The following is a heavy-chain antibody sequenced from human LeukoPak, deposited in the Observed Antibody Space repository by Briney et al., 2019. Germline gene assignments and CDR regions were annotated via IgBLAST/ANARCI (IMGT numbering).Heavy chain of an antibody. CDR3: ARGATSGTRYWYFDL. J-gene: IGHJ2*01. Sequence: SETLSLTCTVSGGSMNYYYWTWIRQPPGKGLEWIGYVYFRGNANSTPSLQGRVTMSIDTSKNQFSLNLSSVTAADTAVYYCARGATSGTRYWYFDLWGRGTLVTVSS. CDR2: VYFRGNA. V-gene: IGHV4-59*01. CDR1: GGSMNYYY. D-gene: IGHD6-13*01.